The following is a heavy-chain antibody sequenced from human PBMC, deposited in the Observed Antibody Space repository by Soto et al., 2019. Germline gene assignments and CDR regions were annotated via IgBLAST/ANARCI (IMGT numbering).Heavy chain of an antibody. CDR1: GFPFSTYP. V-gene: IGHV3-23*01. J-gene: IGHJ6*02. CDR3: VKLPVTTASYYYFGMDV. Sequence: GGSLRLSCAASGFPFSTYPMNWVRQVPGKGLEWVSGISGSGISTFYADSVKGRFTISRDNSKNTVYLQMNRLRAEDTALYYCVKLPVTTASYYYFGMDVWGQGTTVTVSS. CDR2: ISGSGIST. D-gene: IGHD4-4*01.